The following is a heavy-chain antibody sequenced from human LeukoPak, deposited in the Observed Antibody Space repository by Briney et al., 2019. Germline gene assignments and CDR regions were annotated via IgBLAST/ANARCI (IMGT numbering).Heavy chain of an antibody. J-gene: IGHJ3*02. CDR2: ISGSGGST. V-gene: IGHV3-23*01. CDR1: GFTFSSYA. D-gene: IGHD3-22*01. CDR3: AKDGGNYYDGSGYPDDAFDI. Sequence: GGSLRLSCAASGFTFSSYAMSWVRQAPGKGLEWVSAISGSGGSTYYADSVKGRFTISRDNSKNTLYLQMNSLRAEDTAVYYCAKDGGNYYDGSGYPDDAFDIWGQGTMVTVSS.